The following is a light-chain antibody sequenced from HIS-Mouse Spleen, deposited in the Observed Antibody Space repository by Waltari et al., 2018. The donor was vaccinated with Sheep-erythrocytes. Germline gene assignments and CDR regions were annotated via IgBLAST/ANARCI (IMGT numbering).Light chain of an antibody. CDR3: CSYAGSYNHV. V-gene: IGLV2-11*01. CDR2: AVS. J-gene: IGLJ1*01. CDR1: SSDVGGYNY. Sequence: QSALTQPRSVSGSPGQSVTISCTGTSSDVGGYNYVSWYQQHPGKAPKLMIYAVSKRPSGVPDRFSGSQSWNTASLTISGLRAEDEADYYCCSYAGSYNHVFATGTKVTVL.